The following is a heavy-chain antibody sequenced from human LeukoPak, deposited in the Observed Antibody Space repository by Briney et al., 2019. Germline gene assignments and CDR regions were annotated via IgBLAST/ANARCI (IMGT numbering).Heavy chain of an antibody. CDR2: IYYSGSP. D-gene: IGHD3-16*02. CDR3: AATGRLRLADLSPMGSDP. V-gene: IGHV4-39*01. CDR1: GGSIRSSSYY. J-gene: IGHJ5*02. Sequence: PSETLSLTCTVSGGSIRSSSYYWGWIRQPPGKGLEWIGSIYYSGSPYYNPSLKSRVTISVDTSKNQFSLMLSSVTAADTAVYYCAATGRLRLADLSPMGSDPWGQGTLVTAPS.